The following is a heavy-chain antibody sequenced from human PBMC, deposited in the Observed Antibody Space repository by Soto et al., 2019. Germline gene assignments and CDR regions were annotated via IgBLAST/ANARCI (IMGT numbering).Heavy chain of an antibody. CDR3: AHCTLHDYGDYDPGTSHVFDS. CDR1: GFSLSNSGVG. D-gene: IGHD4-17*01. J-gene: IGHJ4*02. Sequence: QITLKKSDPSPVKPTQTLTVTCTFSGFSLSNSGVGVAWIRQPPGKALEWLALIYGDNDKRYSPSLKTRLTITKDTSKNHVVLTMTNMHPVDTATYYCAHCTLHDYGDYDPGTSHVFDSWGQGTLVTVSS. CDR2: IYGDNDK. V-gene: IGHV2-5*02.